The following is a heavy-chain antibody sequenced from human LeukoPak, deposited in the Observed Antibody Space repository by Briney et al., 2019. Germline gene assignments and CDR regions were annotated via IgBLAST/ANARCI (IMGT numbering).Heavy chain of an antibody. J-gene: IGHJ4*02. CDR2: ISSSSSYI. Sequence: GGSLRLACAASAFTFSSYSMNWVRQAPGEGLEWVSSISSSSSYIYYADSVKGRFTISRDNAKNSLYLQMNSLRAEDTAVYYCAREAYSYGEYDYWGPGTLVTVSS. V-gene: IGHV3-21*01. CDR1: AFTFSSYS. D-gene: IGHD5-18*01. CDR3: AREAYSYGEYDY.